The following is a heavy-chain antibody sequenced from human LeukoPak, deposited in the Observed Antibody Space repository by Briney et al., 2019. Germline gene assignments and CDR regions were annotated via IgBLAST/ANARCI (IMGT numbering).Heavy chain of an antibody. Sequence: GGSLRLSCAVSGFTFSPYYMHWVRQVPGKGLVWVSHISPEGSGTSYADSVKGRFTISRDNAKNSLYLQMNSLRAEDTAVYYCARGDVVPMDVWGKGTTVTVSS. D-gene: IGHD2-21*01. CDR1: GFTFSPYY. CDR2: ISPEGSGT. J-gene: IGHJ6*03. CDR3: ARGDVVPMDV. V-gene: IGHV3-74*01.